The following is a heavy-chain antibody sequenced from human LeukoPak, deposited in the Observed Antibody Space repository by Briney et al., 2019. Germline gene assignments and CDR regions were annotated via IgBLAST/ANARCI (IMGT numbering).Heavy chain of an antibody. CDR1: GGSTSSSSYY. D-gene: IGHD3-9*01. CDR3: ARSHFDAFDY. CDR2: ISYSGST. J-gene: IGHJ4*02. V-gene: IGHV4-39*02. Sequence: PSETLSLTCTVSGGSTSSSSYYWGWIRQPPGKGLEWIGSISYSGSTYYKPSLKSRVTISVDTSKDHFSLKVSSVTAADTAVYYCARSHFDAFDYWGQGTLVTVSS.